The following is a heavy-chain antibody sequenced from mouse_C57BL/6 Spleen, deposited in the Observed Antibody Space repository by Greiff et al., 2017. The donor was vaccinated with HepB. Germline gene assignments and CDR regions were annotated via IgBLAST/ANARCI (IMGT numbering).Heavy chain of an antibody. V-gene: IGHV1-55*01. Sequence: QVQLQQPGAELVKPGASVKMSCKASGYTFNSYWITWVKQRPGQGLAWIGDIYPGSGSTNYNEKFKSRATLTVDTSSSTAYMQLSSLTSEDSAVYYCARPYVPSYAIDYWGQGTSVTVSS. CDR1: GYTFNSYW. CDR2: IYPGSGST. CDR3: ARPYVPSYAIDY. D-gene: IGHD6-5*01. J-gene: IGHJ4*01.